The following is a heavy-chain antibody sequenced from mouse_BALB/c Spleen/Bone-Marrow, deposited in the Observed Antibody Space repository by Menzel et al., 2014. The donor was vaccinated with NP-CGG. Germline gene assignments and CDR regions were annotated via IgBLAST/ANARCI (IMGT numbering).Heavy chain of an antibody. CDR1: GYTFTDYE. CDR3: IRGNYRYSWFAY. J-gene: IGHJ3*01. CDR2: IHPGSGNT. V-gene: IGHV1-15*01. D-gene: IGHD2-14*01. Sequence: QVQLKDSGAELVRPGASVKLSCKALGYTFTDYEMHWVKQTPVNGLEWIGAIHPGSGNTAYNQKFKGKATLTADKSSSTAYMELSSLTSEDSAVYYCIRGNYRYSWFAYWGQGTLVTVSA.